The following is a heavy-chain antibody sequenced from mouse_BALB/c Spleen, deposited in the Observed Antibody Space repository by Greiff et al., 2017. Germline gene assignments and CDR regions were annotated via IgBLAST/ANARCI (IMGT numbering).Heavy chain of an antibody. J-gene: IGHJ2*01. Sequence: QVQLQQPGAELVKPGASVKMSCKASGYTFTSYWMHWVKQRPGQGLEWIGVIDPSDSYTSYNQKFKGKATLTVDTSSSTAYMQLSSLTSEDSAVYYCTRKGGGYFDYWGQGTTLTVSS. V-gene: IGHV1S127*01. CDR2: IDPSDSYT. CDR3: TRKGGGYFDY. CDR1: GYTFTSYW.